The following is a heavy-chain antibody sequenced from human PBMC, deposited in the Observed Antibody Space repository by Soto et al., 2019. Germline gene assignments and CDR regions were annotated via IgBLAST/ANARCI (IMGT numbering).Heavy chain of an antibody. CDR3: ARLVYAYCSSTSCQMF. V-gene: IGHV4-39*01. CDR1: GGSISTNNYY. Sequence: SETLSLTCTVSGGSISTNNYYWGWIRQTPGKGLEWIGSMHYSGSRDYNPSLKSRVTISADTSKNQFSLKLSSVTAADTALYYCARLVYAYCSSTSCQMFWGQGTLVTVSS. J-gene: IGHJ4*02. CDR2: MHYSGSR. D-gene: IGHD2-2*01.